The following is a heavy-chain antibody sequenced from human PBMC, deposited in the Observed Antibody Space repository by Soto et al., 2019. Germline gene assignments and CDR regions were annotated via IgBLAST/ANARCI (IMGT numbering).Heavy chain of an antibody. CDR1: GGSISSSSYY. Sequence: SETLSLTCTVSGGSISSSSYYWGWIRQPPGKGLEWIGSIYYSGSTYYNPSLKSRVTISVDMSKNQFSLKLSSVTAADTAVYYCARHMGVGAIDYYGMDVWGQGTTVTVSS. D-gene: IGHD1-26*01. V-gene: IGHV4-39*01. CDR2: IYYSGST. CDR3: ARHMGVGAIDYYGMDV. J-gene: IGHJ6*02.